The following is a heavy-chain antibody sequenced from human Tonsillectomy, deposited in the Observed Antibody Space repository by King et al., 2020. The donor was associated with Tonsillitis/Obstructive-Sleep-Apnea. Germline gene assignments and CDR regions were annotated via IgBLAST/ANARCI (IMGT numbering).Heavy chain of an antibody. CDR1: GGSIISYY. D-gene: IGHD2-2*01. Sequence: QLQESGPGLVKPSATLSLTCTVSGGSIISYYWSWIRQPPGKGLEWIGYIYYSGSTNYNPSLKSRVTISVDTSKNQFSLKLSSVTAADTAVYYCARVGDIVVVPAASNYYMDVWGKGTTVTVSS. J-gene: IGHJ6*03. CDR2: IYYSGST. V-gene: IGHV4-59*01. CDR3: ARVGDIVVVPAASNYYMDV.